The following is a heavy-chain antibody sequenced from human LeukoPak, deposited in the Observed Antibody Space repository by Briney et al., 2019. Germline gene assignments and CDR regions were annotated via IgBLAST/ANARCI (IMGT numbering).Heavy chain of an antibody. J-gene: IGHJ4*02. D-gene: IGHD3-3*01. CDR3: AKDTGGGRITVFGVVIGVDY. CDR1: GFTFSSYG. V-gene: IGHV3-30*18. CDR2: ISYDGSNK. Sequence: PGGSLRLSCAASGFTFSSYGMHWVRQAPGKGLEWVAVISYDGSNKYYADSVKGRFTISRDNSKNTLYLQMNSLRAEDTVVYFCAKDTGGGRITVFGVVIGVDYWGQGTLVTVSS.